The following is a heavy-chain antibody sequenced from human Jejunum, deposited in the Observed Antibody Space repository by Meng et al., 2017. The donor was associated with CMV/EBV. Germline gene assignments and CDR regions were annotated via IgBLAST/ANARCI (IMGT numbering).Heavy chain of an antibody. Sequence: QVQLVQCGAEVKKPGASVKVSCKASGYTFTNYVINWVRQASGQGLEWMGWISGYNGNTNYAQNFQGRVTLTTDTSTSTAYMELRSLRSDDTAVYYCARDRNVPGNSEFDYWGQGTLVTVSS. J-gene: IGHJ4*02. D-gene: IGHD6-19*01. CDR1: GYTFTNYV. CDR2: ISGYNGNT. CDR3: ARDRNVPGNSEFDY. V-gene: IGHV1-18*01.